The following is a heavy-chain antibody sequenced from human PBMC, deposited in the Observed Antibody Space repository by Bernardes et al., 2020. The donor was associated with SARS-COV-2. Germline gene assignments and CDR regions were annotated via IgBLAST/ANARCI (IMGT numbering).Heavy chain of an antibody. J-gene: IGHJ4*02. Sequence: GGSLRLSCAGSGFTFSSYSMSWVRQAPGKGLEWVANIKQDGTEKFYVDSVKGRFTVSRDNAKKSLYLQMNSLRAEDTAVYYCASCLIVGYCRGGGCYRWGQGTLVTVSS. V-gene: IGHV3-7*01. D-gene: IGHD2-15*01. CDR2: IKQDGTEK. CDR1: GFTFSSYS. CDR3: ASCLIVGYCRGGGCYR.